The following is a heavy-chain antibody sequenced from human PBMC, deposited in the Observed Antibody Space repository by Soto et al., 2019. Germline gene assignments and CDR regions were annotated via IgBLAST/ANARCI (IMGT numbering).Heavy chain of an antibody. J-gene: IGHJ6*02. CDR3: ASRRLDVDLGMDV. D-gene: IGHD3-16*01. CDR2: INPSGGST. V-gene: IGHV1-46*01. Sequence: SVKVSCKASGYTFTSDYMHWVRQAPGQGLEWMGIINPSGGSTSYAQKFQGRVTMTRDTSTSTVYMELSSLRSEDTAVYYCASRRLDVDLGMDVWGQGTTVTVSS. CDR1: GYTFTSDY.